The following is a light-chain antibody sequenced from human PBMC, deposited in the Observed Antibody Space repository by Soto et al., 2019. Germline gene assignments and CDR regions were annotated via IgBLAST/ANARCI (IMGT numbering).Light chain of an antibody. V-gene: IGKV1-39*01. J-gene: IGKJ5*01. Sequence: DIQRTQSPSSLSASVGDRVTITCRASQSISSYLNWYQQKPGNAPKLLIYAAFILQSGVPSRFSGYGSGTDFTLSISSLQPEDFATYYCQQADSFPITFGQGTRLEI. CDR2: AAF. CDR1: QSISSY. CDR3: QQADSFPIT.